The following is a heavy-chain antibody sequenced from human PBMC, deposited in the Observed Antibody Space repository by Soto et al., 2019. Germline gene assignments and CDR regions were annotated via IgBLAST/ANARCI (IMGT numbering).Heavy chain of an antibody. CDR2: IYYSGST. D-gene: IGHD5-18*01. CDR1: GGSISSGDYY. J-gene: IGHJ4*02. Sequence: SETLSLTCTVSGGSISSGDYYWSWIRQPPGKGLEWIGYIYYSGSTYYNPSLKSRVTISVDTSKNQFSLKLSSVTAADTAVYYCARASDTAMADYWGQGTLVTVSS. V-gene: IGHV4-30-4*01. CDR3: ARASDTAMADY.